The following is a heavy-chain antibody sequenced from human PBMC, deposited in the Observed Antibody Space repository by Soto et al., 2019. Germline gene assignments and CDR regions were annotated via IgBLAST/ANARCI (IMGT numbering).Heavy chain of an antibody. CDR1: GYTFTGHY. D-gene: IGHD1-26*01. CDR3: GRGRSGQIVVFY. J-gene: IGHJ4*02. Sequence: ASVEVSCKASGYTFTGHYIHWVRQAPEQGPEWMGEIGPESGATRYAQKFQGRVTMTRDTSITTVYMELKNLSPDDTAVYYCGRGRSGQIVVFYWGQGTPVTVSS. V-gene: IGHV1-2*02. CDR2: IGPESGAT.